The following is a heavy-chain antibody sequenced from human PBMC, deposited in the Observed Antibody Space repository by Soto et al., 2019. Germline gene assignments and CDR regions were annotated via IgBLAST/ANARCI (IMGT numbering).Heavy chain of an antibody. CDR3: ASGGCYVDY. J-gene: IGHJ4*02. V-gene: IGHV4-59*11. D-gene: IGHD6-19*01. CDR2: IYYSGST. CDR1: GGSMNSHY. Sequence: SETLSLTCTVSGGSMNSHYWSWYRQPPGKGLEWIGYIYYSGSTDYNPSLKSRVTMSVDTSKNQFSLKLTSVSAADTAVYYCASGGCYVDYWGQGIMVTVS.